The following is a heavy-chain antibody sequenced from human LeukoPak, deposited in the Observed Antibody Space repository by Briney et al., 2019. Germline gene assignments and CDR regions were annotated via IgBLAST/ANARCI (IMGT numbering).Heavy chain of an antibody. Sequence: ASVKVSCKASGYTFTGYYMHWVRQAPGQGLEWMGWINPNSGGTNYAQKFQGRVTMTRDTSISTAYMELSRLRSDDTAVYYCARAQLPAVQWYYFDYWGQETPVTLSS. CDR3: ARAQLPAVQWYYFDY. V-gene: IGHV1-2*02. D-gene: IGHD2-2*01. CDR2: INPNSGGT. CDR1: GYTFTGYY. J-gene: IGHJ4*02.